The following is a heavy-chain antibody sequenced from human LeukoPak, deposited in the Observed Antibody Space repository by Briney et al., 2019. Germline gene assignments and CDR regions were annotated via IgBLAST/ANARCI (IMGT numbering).Heavy chain of an antibody. J-gene: IGHJ4*02. Sequence: GGSLRLSCAASGFTFSSYGMNWVRQAPGKGLEWVSGISGSGGSTYYEDSVKGRFTISRDNSKNTLYLQMNSLRAEDTAVYYCAKNSGGTCYSHLGYWGQGTLVTVSS. CDR3: AKNSGGTCYSHLGY. CDR1: GFTFSSYG. CDR2: ISGSGGST. D-gene: IGHD2-15*01. V-gene: IGHV3-23*01.